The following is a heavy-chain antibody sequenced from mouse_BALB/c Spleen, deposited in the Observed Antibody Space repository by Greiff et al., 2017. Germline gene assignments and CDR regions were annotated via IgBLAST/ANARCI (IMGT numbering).Heavy chain of an antibody. D-gene: IGHD2-14*01. CDR1: GFTFTDYY. Sequence: EVKVVESGGGLVQPGGSLRLSCATSGFTFTDYYMSWVRQPPGKALEWLGFIRNKANGYTTEYSASVKGRFTISRDNSQSILYLQMNTLRAEDSATYYCAREGYDGGYFDYWGQGTTLTVSS. CDR3: AREGYDGGYFDY. J-gene: IGHJ2*01. V-gene: IGHV7-3*02. CDR2: IRNKANGYTT.